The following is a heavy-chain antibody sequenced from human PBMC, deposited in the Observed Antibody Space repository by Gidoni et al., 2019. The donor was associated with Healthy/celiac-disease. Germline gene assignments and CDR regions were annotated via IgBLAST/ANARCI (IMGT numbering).Heavy chain of an antibody. D-gene: IGHD2-2*02. CDR2: ISSSSSYI. J-gene: IGHJ5*02. Sequence: EVQLVESGGGLVKPGGSLRLSCAASGFTFRSYSMNWVRQAPGKGLEWVSSISSSSSYIYYADSVKGRFTISRDNAKNSLYLQMNSLRAEDTAVYYCARDMVPAAILPMSWFDPWGQGTLVTVSS. CDR3: ARDMVPAAILPMSWFDP. CDR1: GFTFRSYS. V-gene: IGHV3-21*01.